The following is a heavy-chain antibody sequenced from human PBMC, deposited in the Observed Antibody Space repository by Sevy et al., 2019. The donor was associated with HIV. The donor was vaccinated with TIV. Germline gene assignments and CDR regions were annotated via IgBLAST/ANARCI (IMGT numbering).Heavy chain of an antibody. CDR2: ISAYNGNT. Sequence: ASVTVSCKASGYTFTSYGISWVRQAPGQGLEWMGWISAYNGNTNYAQKLQGRVTMTTDTSTSTAYMELRSLRSDDTAVYYCARDLEYYYDSSGYFDDAFDIWGQGTMVTVSS. V-gene: IGHV1-18*01. CDR1: GYTFTSYG. D-gene: IGHD3-22*01. CDR3: ARDLEYYYDSSGYFDDAFDI. J-gene: IGHJ3*02.